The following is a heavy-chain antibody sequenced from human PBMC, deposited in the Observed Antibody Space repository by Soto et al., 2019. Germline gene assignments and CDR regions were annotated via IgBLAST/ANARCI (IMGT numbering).Heavy chain of an antibody. V-gene: IGHV1-69*13. CDR3: ASSYSSSDGAPGAFDI. Sequence: SVKVSCKASGGTFSSYAISWVRQAPGQGLEWMGGIIPIFGTANYAQKFQGRVTITADESTSTAYMELSSLRSEDTAVYYCASSYSSSDGAPGAFDIWGQGTMVTVS. J-gene: IGHJ3*02. D-gene: IGHD6-6*01. CDR2: IIPIFGTA. CDR1: GGTFSSYA.